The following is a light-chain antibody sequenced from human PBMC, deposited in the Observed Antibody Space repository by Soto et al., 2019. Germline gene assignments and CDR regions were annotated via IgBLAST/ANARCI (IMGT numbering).Light chain of an antibody. Sequence: QSALTQPRSVSGSPGQSVTISCTGTSSDVGLYNYVSWYQQHPGKAPKVMIYDVSERPSGVPDRFSGSKSGDTASLTISGLQAEDEADYYCCSYAGIPRYVFGTGTKLTVL. CDR3: CSYAGIPRYV. CDR1: SSDVGLYNY. V-gene: IGLV2-11*01. CDR2: DVS. J-gene: IGLJ1*01.